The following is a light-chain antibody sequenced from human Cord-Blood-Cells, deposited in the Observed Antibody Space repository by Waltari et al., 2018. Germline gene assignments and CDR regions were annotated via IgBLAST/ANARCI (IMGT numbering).Light chain of an antibody. Sequence: DIQMTQSPSSLSASVGDRVTITCRASQSISSYLNWYQQKPGKAPKLLIYAASSLQSGVSSRFSGSGSGTDFTLTISSLQPEDFATYYCQQSYNTPYTFGQGTKQEIK. V-gene: IGKV1-39*01. CDR1: QSISSY. CDR3: QQSYNTPYT. CDR2: AAS. J-gene: IGKJ2*01.